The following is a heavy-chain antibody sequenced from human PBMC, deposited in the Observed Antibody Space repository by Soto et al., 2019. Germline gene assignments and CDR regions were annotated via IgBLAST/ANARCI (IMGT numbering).Heavy chain of an antibody. D-gene: IGHD3-3*01. J-gene: IGHJ5*02. Sequence: GESLKISCKGSGYSFTSYWISWVRQMPGKGLEWMGRIDPSDSYTNYSPSFQGHVTISADKSISTAYLQWSSLKASDTAMYYCARQSYDFWSGLHYSYNWFDPWGQGTLVTVSS. V-gene: IGHV5-10-1*01. CDR1: GYSFTSYW. CDR3: ARQSYDFWSGLHYSYNWFDP. CDR2: IDPSDSYT.